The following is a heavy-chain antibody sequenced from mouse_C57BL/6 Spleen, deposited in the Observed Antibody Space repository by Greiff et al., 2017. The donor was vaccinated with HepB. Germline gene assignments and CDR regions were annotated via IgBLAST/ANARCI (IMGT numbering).Heavy chain of an antibody. J-gene: IGHJ4*01. V-gene: IGHV10-1*01. CDR1: GFNFNTYA. Sequence: EVQLVESGGGLVQPKGSLKLSCAASGFNFNTYAMNWVRQAPGKGLEWVARIRSKSNNYATYYADSVKDRFTISSDDSESMLYLQMNNLKTEDTAMYYCVRQSYAMDYWGQGTSVTVSS. CDR2: IRSKSNNYAT. CDR3: VRQSYAMDY.